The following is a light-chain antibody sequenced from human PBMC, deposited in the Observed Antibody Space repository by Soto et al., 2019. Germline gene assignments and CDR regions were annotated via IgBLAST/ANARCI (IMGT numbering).Light chain of an antibody. CDR1: SSDVGRYDY. Sequence: QSVLTQPRSVSGSPGQSVTISCTGTSSDVGRYDYVSWYQQHPGKAPKLIIYDVSERPSGVPDRFSGSKFGNTASLTISGLQAEDEADYYCSSYTSSSTLFGTGTKVTVL. J-gene: IGLJ1*01. CDR2: DVS. V-gene: IGLV2-11*01. CDR3: SSYTSSSTL.